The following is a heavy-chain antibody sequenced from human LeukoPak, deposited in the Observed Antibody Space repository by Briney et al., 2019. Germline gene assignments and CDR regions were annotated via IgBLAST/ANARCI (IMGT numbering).Heavy chain of an antibody. CDR3: ARGYTGYCSSTSCYTWFDP. D-gene: IGHD2-2*02. J-gene: IGHJ5*02. Sequence: GASVKVSCKASGYTFTGYYMHWVRQAPGQGLEWMGWFNPENGNTNYAQKVQGRVTMTADTSTSTSYMELRSLRSDDTAVYYCARGYTGYCSSTSCYTWFDPWGQGTLVTVSS. CDR2: FNPENGNT. CDR1: GYTFTGYY. V-gene: IGHV1-18*04.